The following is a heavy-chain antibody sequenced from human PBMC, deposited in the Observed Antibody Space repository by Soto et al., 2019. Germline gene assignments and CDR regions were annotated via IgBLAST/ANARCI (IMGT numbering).Heavy chain of an antibody. CDR3: GRGRYCLTGRCFPNWFDS. CDR1: GDSISSVDYF. Sequence: SETLSLTCSVSGDSISSVDYFWAWIRQPPGQALEYIGYIYKSATTYYNPSFESRVAISLDTSKSQFSLNVTSVTAADTAVYFCGRGRYCLTGRCFPNWFDSWGQGTLVTVSS. V-gene: IGHV4-30-4*01. D-gene: IGHD2-15*01. J-gene: IGHJ5*01. CDR2: IYKSATT.